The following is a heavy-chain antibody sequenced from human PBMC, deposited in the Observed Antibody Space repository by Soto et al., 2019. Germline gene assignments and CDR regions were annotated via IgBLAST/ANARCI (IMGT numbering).Heavy chain of an antibody. V-gene: IGHV1-69*13. D-gene: IGHD3-22*01. CDR3: ARDSREPELNYYDSSGYYWDFQH. CDR2: IIPIFGTA. J-gene: IGHJ1*01. Sequence: SVKVSCKASGCTFSSYAISWVRQAPGQGLEWMGGIIPIFGTANYAQKFQGRVTITADESTSTAYMELSSLRSEDTAVYYCARDSREPELNYYDSSGYYWDFQHWG. CDR1: GCTFSSYA.